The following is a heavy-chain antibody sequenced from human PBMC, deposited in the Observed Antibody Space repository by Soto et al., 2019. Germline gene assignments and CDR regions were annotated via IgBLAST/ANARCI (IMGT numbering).Heavy chain of an antibody. J-gene: IGHJ6*02. V-gene: IGHV1-46*04. CDR2: INPSGGST. CDR1: GYTFTSYY. D-gene: IGHD6-13*01. CDR3: AKCYSSSWYYYYGMDV. Sequence: ASVKVSCKASGYTFTSYYMHWVRQAPGQGLEWMGIINPSGGSTYYADSVKGRFTISRDNSKNTLYLQMNSLRAEDTAVYYCAKCYSSSWYYYYGMDVWGQGTTVTVSS.